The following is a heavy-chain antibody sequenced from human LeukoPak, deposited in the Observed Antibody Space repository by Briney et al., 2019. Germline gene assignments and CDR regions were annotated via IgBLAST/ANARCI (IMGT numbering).Heavy chain of an antibody. CDR2: INHSGST. CDR3: ARARIDRYYYGSGSNSGFDY. D-gene: IGHD3-10*01. Sequence: SETLSLTCTVSGYSISSGYYWGWIRQPPGKGLEWIGEINHSGSTNYNPSLKSRVTISVDTSKNQFSLKLSSVTAADTAVYYCARARIDRYYYGSGSNSGFDYWGQGTLVTVSS. CDR1: GYSISSGYY. V-gene: IGHV4-38-2*02. J-gene: IGHJ4*02.